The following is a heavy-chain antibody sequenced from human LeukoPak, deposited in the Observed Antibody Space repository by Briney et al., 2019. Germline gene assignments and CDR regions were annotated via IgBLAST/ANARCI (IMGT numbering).Heavy chain of an antibody. CDR2: IGTAGNT. J-gene: IGHJ4*02. V-gene: IGHV3-13*01. CDR3: ARSKSYSSGWTDFDC. Sequence: GGSLRLSCAASGFTFSSHDMHWVRQPTGKGLEWVSVIGTAGNTYYTDSVKDRFTISRENAKNSLYLQMDNLRAEDTAVYYCARSKSYSSGWTDFDCWGQGTLVTVSS. D-gene: IGHD6-19*01. CDR1: GFTFSSHD.